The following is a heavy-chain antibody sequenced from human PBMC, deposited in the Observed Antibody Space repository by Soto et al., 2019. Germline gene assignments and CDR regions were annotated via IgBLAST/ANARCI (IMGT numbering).Heavy chain of an antibody. CDR2: INYSGST. Sequence: SETLSLACTVSGGSISSYYWGWIRQPPGKGLEWIGSINYSGSTYYNPSLKSRVTISVDTSKNQFSLKLSSVTAADTAVYYCARHGLGYCSGGSCYEGDYYYGMDVWGQGTTVTVSS. D-gene: IGHD2-15*01. CDR3: ARHGLGYCSGGSCYEGDYYYGMDV. CDR1: GGSISSYY. V-gene: IGHV4-39*01. J-gene: IGHJ6*02.